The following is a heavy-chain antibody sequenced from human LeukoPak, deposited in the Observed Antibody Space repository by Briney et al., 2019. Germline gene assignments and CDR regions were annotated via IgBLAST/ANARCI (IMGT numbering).Heavy chain of an antibody. CDR1: GYSFANYW. Sequence: GESLKIPFKGSGYSFANYWIGWVRQMPGKGLEWMGIIYPSDSQTRYSPSFQGQVTISVDKSISTAFLQWSSLQASDTAIYYCARRLRHYYDSSGYSTPYYFDYWGQGTLVTVSS. D-gene: IGHD3-22*01. J-gene: IGHJ4*02. CDR2: IYPSDSQT. CDR3: ARRLRHYYDSSGYSTPYYFDY. V-gene: IGHV5-51*01.